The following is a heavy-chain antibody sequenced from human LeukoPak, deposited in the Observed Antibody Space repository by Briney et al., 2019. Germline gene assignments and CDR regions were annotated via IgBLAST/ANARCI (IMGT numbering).Heavy chain of an antibody. V-gene: IGHV3-64*01. CDR1: GFTLNIFA. CDR3: ARRQCTSSSCYLDY. J-gene: IGHJ4*02. D-gene: IGHD2-2*01. CDR2: VSADGGST. Sequence: PGGALRLSCAAAGFTLNIFAINWGRQAPGKGLEDVSAVSADGGSTYYPNSVKGRFTISRENSKDLLYLQMGSLRGDDMAVYYCARRQCTSSSCYLDYWGQGTLVTVSS.